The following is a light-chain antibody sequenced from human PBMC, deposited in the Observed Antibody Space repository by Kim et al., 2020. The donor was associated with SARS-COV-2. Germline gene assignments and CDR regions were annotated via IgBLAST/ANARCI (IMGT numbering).Light chain of an antibody. CDR2: GNT. Sequence: VTISSTGSSSNIGAGYDVHWYQQLPGTAPKLLIYGNTNRPSGVPDRFSGSKSGTSASLAITGLQAEDEADYYCQSYDSSLSVHVVFGGGTQLTVL. CDR3: QSYDSSLSVHVV. CDR1: SSNIGAGYD. J-gene: IGLJ2*01. V-gene: IGLV1-40*01.